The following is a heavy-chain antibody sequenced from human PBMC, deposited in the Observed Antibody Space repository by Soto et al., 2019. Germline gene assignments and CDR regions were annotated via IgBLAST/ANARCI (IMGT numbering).Heavy chain of an antibody. V-gene: IGHV4-59*08. CDR3: ARRGVGEDWFDP. Sequence: QVQLQESGPGLVKPSETLSLTCTVSGGSTSSYYWNWIQQPPGEGLEWIGYIYYSGSTNYNPSLKSRVTISIDTSKNQFSLKLSSVTAADTAVYYCARRGVGEDWFDPWGQGTLVTVSS. D-gene: IGHD3-10*01. J-gene: IGHJ5*02. CDR2: IYYSGST. CDR1: GGSTSSYY.